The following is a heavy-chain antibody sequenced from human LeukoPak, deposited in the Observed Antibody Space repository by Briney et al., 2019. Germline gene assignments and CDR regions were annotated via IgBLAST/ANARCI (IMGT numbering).Heavy chain of an antibody. J-gene: IGHJ4*02. D-gene: IGHD4-11*01. V-gene: IGHV3-33*08. CDR3: ARDIGDFTNFFGGILDY. Sequence: GGSLRLSCAASGFTVSSNYMSWVRQAPGKGLEWLTVIHYDGGNKYYADSVKGRFTISRDNSKKTVYLQMNSLRADDTAVYYCARDIGDFTNFFGGILDYWGQGILVIVSS. CDR1: GFTVSSNY. CDR2: IHYDGGNK.